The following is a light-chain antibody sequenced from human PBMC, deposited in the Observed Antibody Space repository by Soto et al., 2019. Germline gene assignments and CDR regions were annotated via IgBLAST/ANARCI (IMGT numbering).Light chain of an antibody. V-gene: IGKV1-27*01. J-gene: IGKJ4*01. CDR3: QKYTNVPT. CDR2: AAS. Sequence: DIQMTQSLSSLSASVGDRVTITCRASQGISNYLAWYQQIPGKVPKLLISAASTLQSGVPSRFSGSGSGTDFTLTISSLQPEDVATYYCQKYTNVPTFGGGTKVESK. CDR1: QGISNY.